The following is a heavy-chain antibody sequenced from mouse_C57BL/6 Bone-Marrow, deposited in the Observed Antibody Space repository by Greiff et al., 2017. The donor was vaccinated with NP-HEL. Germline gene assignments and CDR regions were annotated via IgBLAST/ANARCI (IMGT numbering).Heavy chain of an antibody. CDR3: ARQVYYDYDAWFAY. Sequence: EVQLVESGGGLVKPGGSLKLSCAASGFTFSSYTMSWVRQTPEKRLEWVATISGGGGNTYYPDSVKGRFTISRDNAKNTLYLQMSSLRSEDTALYYCARQVYYDYDAWFAYWGQGTLVTVSA. CDR2: ISGGGGNT. J-gene: IGHJ3*01. D-gene: IGHD2-4*01. CDR1: GFTFSSYT. V-gene: IGHV5-9*01.